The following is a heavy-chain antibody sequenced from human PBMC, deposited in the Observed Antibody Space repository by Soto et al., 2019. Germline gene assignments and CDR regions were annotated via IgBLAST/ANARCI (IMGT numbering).Heavy chain of an antibody. J-gene: IGHJ5*02. D-gene: IGHD2-15*01. V-gene: IGHV4-34*01. CDR1: GGSFSGYI. Sequence: SETLSLTCAVYGGSFSGYIWTWIRQTPGKGLQWIGQINHSGSTNYNPSLKSRVTISVDTSKNQFSLKLSSVTAADTAVYYCARMIPRLGYCSGGSCVNWFDPWGQGTLVTVSS. CDR3: ARMIPRLGYCSGGSCVNWFDP. CDR2: INHSGST.